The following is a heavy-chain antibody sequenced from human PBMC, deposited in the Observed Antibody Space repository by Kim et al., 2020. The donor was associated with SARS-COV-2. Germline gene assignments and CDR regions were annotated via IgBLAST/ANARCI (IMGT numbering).Heavy chain of an antibody. CDR3: TTRYCSGGSCYGGDY. J-gene: IGHJ4*02. D-gene: IGHD2-15*01. Sequence: ASVKGRFTISRDDSKNTAYLQMNSLKTEDTAVYYCTTRYCSGGSCYGGDYWGQGTLVTVSS. V-gene: IGHV3-73*01.